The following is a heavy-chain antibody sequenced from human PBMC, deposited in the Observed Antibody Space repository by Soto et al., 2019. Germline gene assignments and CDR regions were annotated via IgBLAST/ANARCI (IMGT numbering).Heavy chain of an antibody. V-gene: IGHV3-23*01. J-gene: IGHJ6*03. D-gene: IGHD3-16*01. CDR1: GFTFGSYA. CDR2: ISGSGRTT. CDR3: AKFRGASYSYSSIDV. Sequence: EVQLLESGGGLVQPGGSLRLSCAASGFTFGSYAMNWLRQAPGRGLECVSFISGSGRTTYYADSVKGRFTVSRDNSKNTLYLQMNRLRAEDTALSYCAKFRGASYSYSSIDVWGKGTTVTVSS.